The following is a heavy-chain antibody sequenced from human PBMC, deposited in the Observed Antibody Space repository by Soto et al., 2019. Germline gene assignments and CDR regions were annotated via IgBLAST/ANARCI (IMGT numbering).Heavy chain of an antibody. Sequence: PGGSLRLSCAASGFSVRTNYMSWVRQAPGKGLDWVSVFESGGSIYYADSVMGRFIISRDYAKNTVDLQMNSLRVEVTAVYYCARAGVTPHFFDYWGQGTLVPAPQ. D-gene: IGHD3-3*02. V-gene: IGHV3-53*01. CDR3: ARAGVTPHFFDY. CDR2: FESGGSI. CDR1: GFSVRTNY. J-gene: IGHJ4*02.